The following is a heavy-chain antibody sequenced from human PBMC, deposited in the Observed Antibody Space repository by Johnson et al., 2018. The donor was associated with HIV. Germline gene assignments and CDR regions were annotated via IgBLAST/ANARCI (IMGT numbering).Heavy chain of an antibody. CDR2: TWFDGSNN. D-gene: IGHD4-17*01. CDR3: ARDRGTVTTAQMAFDI. J-gene: IGHJ3*02. CDR1: GFTFSNYG. Sequence: QVQLVESGGGVVQPGRSLRLSCAASGFTFSNYGMHWVRQAPGKGLEWVAVTWFDGSNNYYADSVTGRFTISRDNSKNTLYLQMNSLRAEDTALYYCARDRGTVTTAQMAFDIWGQGTMVTVSS. V-gene: IGHV3-33*01.